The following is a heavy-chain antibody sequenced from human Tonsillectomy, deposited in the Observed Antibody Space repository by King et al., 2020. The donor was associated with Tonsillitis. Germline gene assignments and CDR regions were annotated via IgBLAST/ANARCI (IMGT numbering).Heavy chain of an antibody. CDR2: IRYDGSNQ. D-gene: IGHD3-10*01. J-gene: IGHJ3*02. V-gene: IGHV3-30*02. CDR3: AGVGGSPDAFNI. CDR1: GFTFSTYG. Sequence: VQLVESGGGVVQPGGSLRLSCAPSGFTFSTYGMHWVRQAPGKGLEWVTFIRYDGSNQFYADSVKGRFTISRDNSRNMLYLQMNALRPEDTALYYCAGVGGSPDAFNIWGQGTMVTVSS.